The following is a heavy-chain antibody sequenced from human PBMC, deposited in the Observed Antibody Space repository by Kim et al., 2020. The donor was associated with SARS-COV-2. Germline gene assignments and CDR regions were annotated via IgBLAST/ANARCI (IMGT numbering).Heavy chain of an antibody. D-gene: IGHD3-10*01. CDR3: ARNYGSGSSVDY. V-gene: IGHV4-34*01. J-gene: IGHJ4*02. Sequence: NYNPSLKSRVTISVDPSKNQFSLKLSSVTAADTAVYYCARNYGSGSSVDYWGQGTLVTVSS.